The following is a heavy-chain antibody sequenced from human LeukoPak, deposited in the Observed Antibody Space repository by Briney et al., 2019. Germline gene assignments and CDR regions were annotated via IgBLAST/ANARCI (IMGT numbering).Heavy chain of an antibody. J-gene: IGHJ4*02. D-gene: IGHD6-19*01. Sequence: SETLPLTCTVSGGSISSYYWSWIRQPPGKGLEWIGYIYYSGSTNYNPSLKSRVTISVDTSKNQFSLKLSSVTAADTAVYYCASYSSGSLDYWGQGTLVTVSS. CDR3: ASYSSGSLDY. V-gene: IGHV4-59*01. CDR2: IYYSGST. CDR1: GGSISSYY.